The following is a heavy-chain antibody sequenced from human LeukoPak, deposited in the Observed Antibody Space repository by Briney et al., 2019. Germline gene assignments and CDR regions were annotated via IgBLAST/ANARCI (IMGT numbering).Heavy chain of an antibody. CDR2: ISGSGGST. D-gene: IGHD3-22*01. V-gene: IGHV3-23*01. J-gene: IGHJ4*02. CDR3: AKDHTPYYYDSSGYLDY. CDR1: GFTFSSYA. Sequence: GGSLRLSCAASGFTFSSYAMSWVRQAPGKGLEWVSAISGSGGSTYYADSVKGRFTISRDNSKNTLYLQMNSLRAEDTAVYYCAKDHTPYYYDSSGYLDYWGQGTLVTVSS.